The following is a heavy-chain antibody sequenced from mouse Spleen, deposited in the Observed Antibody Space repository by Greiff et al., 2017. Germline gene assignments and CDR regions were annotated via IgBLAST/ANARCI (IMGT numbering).Heavy chain of an antibody. CDR1: GFTFTDYY. CDR3: ARYGVFFDY. Sequence: EVQLVESGGGLVQPGGSLSLSCAASGFTFTDYYMSWVRQPPGKALEWLGFIRNKANGYTTEYSASVKGRFTISRDNSQSNLYLQMNALRAEDSATYYCARYGVFFDYWGQGTTLTVSS. J-gene: IGHJ2*01. V-gene: IGHV7-3*01. CDR2: IRNKANGYTT.